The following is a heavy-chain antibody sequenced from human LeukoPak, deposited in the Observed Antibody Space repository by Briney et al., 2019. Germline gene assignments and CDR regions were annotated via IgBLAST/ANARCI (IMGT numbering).Heavy chain of an antibody. J-gene: IGHJ4*02. D-gene: IGHD1-26*01. CDR3: ARDKIVGATHLDY. CDR2: ISSSGSTM. V-gene: IGHV3-48*04. Sequence: GGSLRLSCAASGFTFSSYWMSWVRQAPGKGLEWVSYISSSGSTMYYADSVKGRFTISRDNAKNSLYLQMNSLRAEDTAVYYCARDKIVGATHLDYWGQGTLVTVSS. CDR1: GFTFSSYW.